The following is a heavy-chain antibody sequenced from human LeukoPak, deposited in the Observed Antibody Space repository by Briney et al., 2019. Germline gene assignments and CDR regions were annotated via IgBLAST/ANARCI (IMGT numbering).Heavy chain of an antibody. CDR2: ISYDGSNK. D-gene: IGHD3-3*01. V-gene: IGHV3-30-3*01. CDR1: GFTFSSYT. Sequence: PGGSVRLSCAASGFTFSSYTIHWVRQAPGKGLEWVTIISYDGSNKYYADSVKGRFTISRDNSKNTLYLQMNSLRAEDTAVYYCARGGQGYDLNWFDPSGQGTLVTVSS. CDR3: ARGGQGYDLNWFDP. J-gene: IGHJ5*02.